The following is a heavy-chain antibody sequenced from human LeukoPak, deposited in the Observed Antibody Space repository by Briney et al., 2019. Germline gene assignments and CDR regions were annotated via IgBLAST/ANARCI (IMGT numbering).Heavy chain of an antibody. V-gene: IGHV3-30*04. CDR1: GFTFSSYA. CDR2: ISYDGSNK. Sequence: GGSLRLSCAASGFTFSSYAMHWVRQAPGKGLEWVAVISYDGSNKYYADSVKGRFTISRDNSKNTLYLQMNSLRAEDTAVYYRARGSLSITMIVPGLDYWGQGTLVTVSS. D-gene: IGHD3-22*01. CDR3: ARGSLSITMIVPGLDY. J-gene: IGHJ4*02.